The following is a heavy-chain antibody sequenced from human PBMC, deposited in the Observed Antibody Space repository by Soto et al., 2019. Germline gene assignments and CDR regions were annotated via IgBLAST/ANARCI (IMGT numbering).Heavy chain of an antibody. D-gene: IGHD3-22*01. CDR3: ARDPPGQLYYDSSGYYFDY. Sequence: ASVKVSCKASGYTFTGYYMHWVRQAPGQGLEWMGWINPNSGGTNYAQKFQGRVTMTRDTSISTAYMELSRLRSDDTAVYYCARDPPGQLYYDSSGYYFDYWGQGTLVTVSS. J-gene: IGHJ4*02. CDR2: INPNSGGT. V-gene: IGHV1-2*02. CDR1: GYTFTGYY.